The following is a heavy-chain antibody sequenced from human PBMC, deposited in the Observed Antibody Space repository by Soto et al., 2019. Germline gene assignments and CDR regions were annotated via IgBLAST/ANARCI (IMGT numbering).Heavy chain of an antibody. J-gene: IGHJ6*02. CDR3: ARQRDIAMVSYYYYYGMDV. CDR2: IDPSDSYT. Sequence: RGESLKISCKGSGYSFTSYWISWVRQMPGKGLEWMGRIDPSDSYTNYSPSFQGHVTISADKSISTAYLQWSSLKASDTAMYYCARQRDIAMVSYYYYYGMDVWGQGTTVTVSS. CDR1: GYSFTSYW. D-gene: IGHD5-18*01. V-gene: IGHV5-10-1*01.